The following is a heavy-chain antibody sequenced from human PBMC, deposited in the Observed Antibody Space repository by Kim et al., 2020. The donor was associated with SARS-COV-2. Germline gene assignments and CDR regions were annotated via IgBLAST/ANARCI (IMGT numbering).Heavy chain of an antibody. D-gene: IGHD6-13*01. CDR3: AREDIAAAGCSY. Sequence: ASVKVSCKASGYTFTSYAMHWVRQAPGQRLEWMGWINAGNGNTKYSQKFQGRVTITRDTSASTAYMELSSLRSEDMAVYYCAREDIAAAGCSYWGQGTLVTVSS. J-gene: IGHJ4*02. CDR2: INAGNGNT. V-gene: IGHV1-3*01. CDR1: GYTFTSYA.